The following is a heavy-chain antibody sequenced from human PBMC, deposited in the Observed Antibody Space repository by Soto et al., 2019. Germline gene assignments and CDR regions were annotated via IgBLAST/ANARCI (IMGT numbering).Heavy chain of an antibody. CDR1: GFAFDSYW. Sequence: GSLRLSCAASGFAFDSYWMHGGRQVHGESPWWVSRIDYDGTTTTYADSVKGRCTISRDNAKNTLYLQMNSLRAEDTAVYYCTRGPRPSSAGTGAYWGQGTLVTVSS. CDR2: IDYDGTTT. CDR3: TRGPRPSSAGTGAY. D-gene: IGHD6-13*01. J-gene: IGHJ4*02. V-gene: IGHV3-74*01.